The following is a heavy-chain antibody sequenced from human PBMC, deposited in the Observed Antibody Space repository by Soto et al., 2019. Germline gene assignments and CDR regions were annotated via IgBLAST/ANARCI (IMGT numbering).Heavy chain of an antibody. CDR1: GFTFSAYG. D-gene: IGHD3-10*01. CDR2: ISYDGSNK. V-gene: IGHV3-30*18. J-gene: IGHJ4*02. CDR3: AKDRMGAGVRGYFDY. Sequence: QVQLVESGGGVVQPGRSLRLSCAGSGFTFSAYGMDWVRQAPGKGLEWVAVISYDGSNKYYADSVKGRFTISRDNSKITLYLQMNSLRAEDTAVYYCAKDRMGAGVRGYFDYWGQGTLVTVSS.